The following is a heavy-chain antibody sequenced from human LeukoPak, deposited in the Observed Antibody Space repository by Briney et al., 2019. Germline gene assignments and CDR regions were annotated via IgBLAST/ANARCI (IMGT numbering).Heavy chain of an antibody. J-gene: IGHJ5*02. CDR1: GGSISSGDYY. D-gene: IGHD4-17*01. V-gene: IGHV4-30-4*01. Sequence: SETLSLTCTVSGGSISSGDYYWSWIRQPPGKGLEWIGYIYYSGSTYYNPSLKSRVTISVDTSKNQFSLKLSSVTAADTAVYYCAREKQYGDGAGREYGFDPWGQGTLVTVSS. CDR2: IYYSGST. CDR3: AREKQYGDGAGREYGFDP.